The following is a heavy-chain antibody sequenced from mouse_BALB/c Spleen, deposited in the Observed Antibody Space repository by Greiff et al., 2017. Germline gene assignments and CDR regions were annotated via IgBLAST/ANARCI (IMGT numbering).Heavy chain of an antibody. D-gene: IGHD3-3*01. CDR2: INPYNDGT. J-gene: IGHJ4*01. CDR3: AKGFTGFYYAMDY. Sequence: EVQLVESGPELVKPGASVKMSCKASGYTFTSYVMHWVKQKPGQGLEWIGYINPYNDGTKYNEKFKGKATLTSDKSSSTAYMELSSLTSEDSAVYYCAKGFTGFYYAMDYWGQGTSVTVSS. CDR1: GYTFTSYV. V-gene: IGHV1-14*01.